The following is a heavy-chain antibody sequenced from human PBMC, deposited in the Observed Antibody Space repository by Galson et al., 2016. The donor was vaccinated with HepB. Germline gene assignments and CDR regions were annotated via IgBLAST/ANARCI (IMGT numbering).Heavy chain of an antibody. Sequence: SLRLSCAASGFPFNNRGMHWVRQAPGKGLEWVAADSVHGGRKFYADSVKGRFTISRDNSNNMLFLQMNSLRADDPAVYYCAKRHEYCPPVGCSVDDWGQGTLVSVSS. CDR3: AKRHEYCPPVGCSVDD. CDR1: GFPFNNRG. V-gene: IGHV3-30*18. D-gene: IGHD2/OR15-2a*01. CDR2: DSVHGGRK. J-gene: IGHJ4*02.